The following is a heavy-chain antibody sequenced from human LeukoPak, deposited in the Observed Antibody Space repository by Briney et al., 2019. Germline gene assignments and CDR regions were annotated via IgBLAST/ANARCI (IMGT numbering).Heavy chain of an antibody. CDR1: GFTFNVYW. J-gene: IGHJ4*02. Sequence: GGSLRLSCAASGFTFNVYWMNWVRQAPGRGLEWVANIKHDGTEKNCVDSVKGRFTIYRDNAENTLYLQMNSLRAEDTAVYYCVRDFYVDYWGRGAMVTVSS. D-gene: IGHD2/OR15-2a*01. V-gene: IGHV3-7*03. CDR2: IKHDGTEK. CDR3: VRDFYVDY.